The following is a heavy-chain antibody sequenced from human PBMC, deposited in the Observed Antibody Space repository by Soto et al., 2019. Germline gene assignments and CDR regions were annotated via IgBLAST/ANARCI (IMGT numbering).Heavy chain of an antibody. D-gene: IGHD6-13*01. V-gene: IGHV4-31*03. CDR3: AREPIAAAGLIPN. J-gene: IGHJ4*02. Sequence: PSETLSLTCTVSGGSISSGGYYWSWIRQHPGKGLEWIGYIYYSGSTYYNPSLKSRVTISVDTSKNQFSLKLSSVTAADTAVYYCAREPIAAAGLIPNWGQGTLVTVSS. CDR2: IYYSGST. CDR1: GGSISSGGYY.